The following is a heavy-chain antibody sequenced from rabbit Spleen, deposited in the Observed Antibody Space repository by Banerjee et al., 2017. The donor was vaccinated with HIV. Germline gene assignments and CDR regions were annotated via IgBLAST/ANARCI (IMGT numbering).Heavy chain of an antibody. CDR1: GFSFSNSYY. CDR3: ARDTSSSFSSYGMDL. CDR2: IDTNDGDT. J-gene: IGHJ6*01. D-gene: IGHD1-1*01. V-gene: IGHV1S45*01. Sequence: QEQLEESGGDLVQPEGSLTLTCTASGFSFSNSYYMCWVRQAPGKGLEWIACIDTNDGDTDYANWPKGRFTISKTSSTTVTLQMTSLTVADTASYFCARDTSSSFSSYGMDLWGQGTLVTVS.